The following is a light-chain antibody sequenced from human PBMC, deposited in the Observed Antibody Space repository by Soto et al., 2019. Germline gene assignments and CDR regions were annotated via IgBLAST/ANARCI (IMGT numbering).Light chain of an antibody. CDR2: KAS. Sequence: DIPMTQSPSALSASVGDRVTITCRGSQSISSWLAWYQQKPGKAPKLLIYKASTLQSGVPSRFSGSGSGTEFTLAISSLQPDDSATYYCQQYTDNWTFGQGTKVEIK. CDR3: QQYTDNWT. J-gene: IGKJ1*01. CDR1: QSISSW. V-gene: IGKV1-5*03.